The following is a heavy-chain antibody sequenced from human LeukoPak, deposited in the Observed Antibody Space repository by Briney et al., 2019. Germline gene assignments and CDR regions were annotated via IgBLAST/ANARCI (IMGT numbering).Heavy chain of an antibody. CDR3: ARDRRNTGSFFDS. CDR1: GFIFSSYS. D-gene: IGHD1-26*01. V-gene: IGHV3-48*01. CDR2: ITSSSTI. Sequence: PGGSLRLSCAASGFIFSSYSMNWVRQAPGKGLEWVSYITSSSTIYYADSVKGRFTISRDNARNSLYLQMNSLRAEDTAVYYCARDRRNTGSFFDSWGQGTLVTVSS. J-gene: IGHJ4*02.